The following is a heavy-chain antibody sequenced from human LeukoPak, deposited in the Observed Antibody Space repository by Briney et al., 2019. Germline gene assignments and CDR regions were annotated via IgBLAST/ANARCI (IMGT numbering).Heavy chain of an antibody. CDR1: GYTLTELS. D-gene: IGHD2-2*01. V-gene: IGHV1-24*01. J-gene: IGHJ4*02. CDR3: ATLGYCSSTSCSDFGY. CDR2: FDPEDGET. Sequence: ASVKVSCKVSGYTLTELSMHWVRQAPGKGLEWMGGFDPEDGETIYAQKFQGRVTMTEDTSTDTAYMELSSLRSEDTAVYYCATLGYCSSTSCSDFGYWGQGTLVTVPS.